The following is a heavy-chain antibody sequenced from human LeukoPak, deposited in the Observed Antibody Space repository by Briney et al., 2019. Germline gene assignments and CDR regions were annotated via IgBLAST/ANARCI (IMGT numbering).Heavy chain of an antibody. CDR3: AREGYSSVWSGSFDY. D-gene: IGHD6-19*01. CDR1: GFTFGSYS. J-gene: IGHJ4*02. Sequence: GGSLRLSCAASGFTFGSYSMNWVRQAPGKGLEWVSSITSSGNYIYYTDSVKGRFTISRDNAKTSLYLQMNSLRAEDTAVYYCAREGYSSVWSGSFDYWGQGILVTVSS. V-gene: IGHV3-21*01. CDR2: ITSSGNYI.